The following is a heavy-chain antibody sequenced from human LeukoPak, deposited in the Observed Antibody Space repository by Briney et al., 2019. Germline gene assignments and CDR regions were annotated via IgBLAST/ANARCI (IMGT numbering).Heavy chain of an antibody. D-gene: IGHD1-26*01. Sequence: PGVSLRLSCAASGFTFSSYAMSWVRQAPEKGLEWVSVISGGGTTYYADSVKGRFTISRDNSKNTLYLQMNSLRAEDTAVYYCAKDQRQSVGGTNYFDSWGQGTLVTVSS. J-gene: IGHJ4*02. CDR1: GFTFSSYA. CDR3: AKDQRQSVGGTNYFDS. V-gene: IGHV3-23*01. CDR2: ISGGGTT.